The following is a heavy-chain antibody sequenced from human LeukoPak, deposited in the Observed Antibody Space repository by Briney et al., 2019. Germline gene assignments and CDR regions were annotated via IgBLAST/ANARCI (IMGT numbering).Heavy chain of an antibody. Sequence: SETLSFTCNVSGGSISSYYWSWIRQPAGKGLEWIGRIYTSGSTNYNPSLKSRVTMSVDTSKNQFSLKLSSVTAADTAVYYCARDGYSSSWGGNPPRIDPWGQGTLVTVSS. CDR3: ARDGYSSSWGGNPPRIDP. D-gene: IGHD6-6*01. V-gene: IGHV4-4*07. CDR2: IYTSGST. J-gene: IGHJ5*02. CDR1: GGSISSYY.